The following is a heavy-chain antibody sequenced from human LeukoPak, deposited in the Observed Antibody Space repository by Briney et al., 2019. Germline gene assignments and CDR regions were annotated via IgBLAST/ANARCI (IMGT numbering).Heavy chain of an antibody. J-gene: IGHJ3*01. CDR3: ARQTTFDV. D-gene: IGHD4-11*01. Sequence: GESLKISCKGSGYRFTSYWINWVRQMPGKGLEWMGIIFPSDSDTRYSPSFQGQVTMSVDKSSNTAYLQWSTVMASDTAMYYCARQTTFDVWGQGTMVTVSS. CDR1: GYRFTSYW. V-gene: IGHV5-51*01. CDR2: IFPSDSDT.